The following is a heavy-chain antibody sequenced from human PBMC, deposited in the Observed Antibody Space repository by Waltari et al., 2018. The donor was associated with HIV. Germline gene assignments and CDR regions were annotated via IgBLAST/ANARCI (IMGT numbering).Heavy chain of an antibody. CDR2: INHSGRT. J-gene: IGHJ4*02. D-gene: IGHD3-10*01. CDR3: ARGQYGPGSREDY. V-gene: IGHV4-34*02. CDR1: GGSSSNYY. Sequence: QVQLQQWGTGLLKPSETLSLTCAVQGGSSSNYYWSWIRQPPGKGLEWIAEINHSGRTNYNPSLKSRLTISVDTSKTQCSMKLTSVTAADTAVYFCARGQYGPGSREDYCGQGTLVTVAS.